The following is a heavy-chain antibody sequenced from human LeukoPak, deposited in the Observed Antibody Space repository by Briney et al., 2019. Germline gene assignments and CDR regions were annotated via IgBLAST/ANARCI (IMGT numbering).Heavy chain of an antibody. V-gene: IGHV4-39*07. D-gene: IGHD2/OR15-2a*01. CDR1: GGSISGSSYF. CDR2: IYYSGST. CDR3: ARGLPISGMDV. Sequence: SETLSLTCTVSGGSISGSSYFWGWIRQPPGTGLEWIGSIYYSGSTYYNPSLKSRVTISVDTSKNQFSLKLSSVTAADTAVYYCARGLPISGMDVWGQGTTVTVSS. J-gene: IGHJ6*02.